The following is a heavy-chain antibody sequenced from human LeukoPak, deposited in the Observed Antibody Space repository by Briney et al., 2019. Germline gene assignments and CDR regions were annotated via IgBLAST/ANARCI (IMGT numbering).Heavy chain of an antibody. D-gene: IGHD3-10*01. CDR3: ASGHYYGSGSYFGWFDP. CDR2: IYYSGST. CDR1: GGSISSSGYY. V-gene: IGHV4-61*05. J-gene: IGHJ5*02. Sequence: PSETLSLTCTVSGGSISSSGYYWSWIRQPPGKGLEWIGYIYYSGSTNYNPSLKSRVTISVDTSKNQFSLKLSSVTAADTAVYYCASGHYYGSGSYFGWFDPWGQGTLVTVSS.